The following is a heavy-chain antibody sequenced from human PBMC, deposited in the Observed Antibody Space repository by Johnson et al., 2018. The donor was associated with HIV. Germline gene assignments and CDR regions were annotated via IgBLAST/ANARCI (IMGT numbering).Heavy chain of an antibody. Sequence: VQLVESGGGVVQPGRSLRLSCAASGFTFSSYAMHWVRQAPGKGLEWVAVISYDGSNKYYADSVTGRFTISRDNSKNTLYLQMNSLRAEDTAVYYCASAWGELDDAFDIWGQGTMVTVSS. CDR1: GFTFSSYA. J-gene: IGHJ3*02. CDR2: ISYDGSNK. D-gene: IGHD1-26*01. V-gene: IGHV3-30-3*01. CDR3: ASAWGELDDAFDI.